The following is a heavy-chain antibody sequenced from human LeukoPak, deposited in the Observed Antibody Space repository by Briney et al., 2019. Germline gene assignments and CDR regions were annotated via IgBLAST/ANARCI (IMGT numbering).Heavy chain of an antibody. CDR2: ISGSGGST. J-gene: IGHJ5*02. Sequence: GGSLRLSCAASGFTVSSNYMSWVRQAPGKGLEWVSGISGSGGSTYYTDSVKGRFTISRDNSKNTLYLQMNSLRAEDTAVYYCAKDSTYYYGSGSLNWFDPWGQGTLVTVSS. V-gene: IGHV3-23*01. CDR3: AKDSTYYYGSGSLNWFDP. D-gene: IGHD3-10*01. CDR1: GFTVSSNY.